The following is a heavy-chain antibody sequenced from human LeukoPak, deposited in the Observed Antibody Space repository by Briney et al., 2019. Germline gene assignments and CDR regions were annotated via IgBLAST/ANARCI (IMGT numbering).Heavy chain of an antibody. CDR1: GFTFSSYA. D-gene: IGHD2-15*01. J-gene: IGHJ4*02. CDR2: ISYDGSNK. CDR3: ARGSNPYCSGSSCYFDY. V-gene: IGHV3-30-3*01. Sequence: GGSLRLSCAASGFTFSSYAVHWVRQAPGKGLEWVAVISYDGSNKYYADSVKGRFTISRDNSKNTLYLQMNSLRAEDTAVYYCARGSNPYCSGSSCYFDYWGQGTLVTVSS.